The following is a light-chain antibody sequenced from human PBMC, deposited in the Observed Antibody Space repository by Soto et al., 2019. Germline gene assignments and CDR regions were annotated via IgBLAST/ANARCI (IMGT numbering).Light chain of an antibody. J-gene: IGKJ1*01. Sequence: DIQITQSPSTLSPSVGDRVTITCRASRSISDWLAWYQQKPGKAPKLLIFDASSLKSGVPSRFRGSGSGTEFTLTISGLQPDDVSTYYCLQYSSHSWTFGQGTKVDIK. CDR3: LQYSSHSWT. CDR2: DAS. CDR1: RSISDW. V-gene: IGKV1-5*01.